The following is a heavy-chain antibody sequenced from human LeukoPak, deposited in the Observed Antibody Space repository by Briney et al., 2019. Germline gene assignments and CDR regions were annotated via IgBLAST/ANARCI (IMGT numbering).Heavy chain of an antibody. CDR2: ISGGGEST. CDR3: AKGKYSSGGVPDY. D-gene: IGHD6-19*01. Sequence: PGGSLRLSCVASEFTFSSHAMNWVCQAPGKGLEWVSSISGGGESTYYADSVKGRFTVSRDNSKNTLYLQINSLRGEDTAVYYCAKGKYSSGGVPDYWGQGTLVTVSS. CDR1: EFTFSSHA. J-gene: IGHJ4*02. V-gene: IGHV3-23*01.